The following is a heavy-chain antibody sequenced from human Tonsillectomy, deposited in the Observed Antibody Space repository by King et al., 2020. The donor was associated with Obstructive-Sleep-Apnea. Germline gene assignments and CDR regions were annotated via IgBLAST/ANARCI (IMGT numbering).Heavy chain of an antibody. J-gene: IGHJ6*02. V-gene: IGHV3-23*04. CDR1: GFTFSSYA. CDR2: ISGSTGTT. Sequence: VQLVESGGGLVQPGGSLKLSCAASGFTFSSYAMNWVRQAPGTGLEWVSGISGSTGTTYYADSVTGRFTISRDNSKDTLHLQMNSLRAEDTAKYYCAKGSRDGNIVEVSAGKEYYYYYYDMDVWGQGTTVTVSS. D-gene: IGHD2-2*01. CDR3: AKGSRDGNIVEVSAGKEYYYYYYDMDV.